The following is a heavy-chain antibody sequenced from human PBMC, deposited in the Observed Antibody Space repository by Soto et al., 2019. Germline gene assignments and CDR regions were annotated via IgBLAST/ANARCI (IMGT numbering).Heavy chain of an antibody. J-gene: IGHJ4*02. D-gene: IGHD6-13*01. CDR2: IYYSGST. Sequence: PSETLSLTCTVSGGSISSGGYYWSWIRQHPGKGLEWIGYIYYSGSTYYNPSLKSRATISVDTSKNQFSLKLSSVTAADTAVYYCAREVAAAGNDYWGQGTLVTVSS. V-gene: IGHV4-31*03. CDR1: GGSISSGGYY. CDR3: AREVAAAGNDY.